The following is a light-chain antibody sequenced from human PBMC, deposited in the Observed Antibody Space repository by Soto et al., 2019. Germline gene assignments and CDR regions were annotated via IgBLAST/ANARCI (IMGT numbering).Light chain of an antibody. CDR2: DAS. CDR1: QSVSSY. CDR3: QQRSNWPT. Sequence: TLVTQVANDRSLFSWEKATLSFRASQSVSSYLAWYQQKPGQAPRLLIYDASNRATGIPARFSGSGSGTDFTLTISSLEPEDFAVYYCQQRSNWPTFGQGTRLEIK. J-gene: IGKJ5*01. V-gene: IGKV3-11*01.